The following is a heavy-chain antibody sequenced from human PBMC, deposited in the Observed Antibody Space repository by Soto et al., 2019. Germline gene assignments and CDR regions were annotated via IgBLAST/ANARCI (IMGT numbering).Heavy chain of an antibody. D-gene: IGHD2-15*01. V-gene: IGHV6-1*01. CDR3: ARVCSGGSCYSGVRDAFDI. CDR2: TYYRSKWYN. Sequence: PSQTLSLTFAISGESVSSNSSAWNWIRQSPSRGLEWLGRTYYRSKWYNDYAVSVKSRITINPDTSKNQFSLQLNSVTPEDTAVYYCARVCSGGSCYSGVRDAFDIWGQGTMVTVSS. J-gene: IGHJ3*02. CDR1: GESVSSNSSA.